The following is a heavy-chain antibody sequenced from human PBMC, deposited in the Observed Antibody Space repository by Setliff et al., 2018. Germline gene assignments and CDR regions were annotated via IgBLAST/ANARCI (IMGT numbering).Heavy chain of an antibody. CDR2: MNPNSGNT. J-gene: IGHJ4*02. CDR1: GGTFTSYD. V-gene: IGHV1-8*02. D-gene: IGHD3-3*01. Sequence: ASVKVSCKASGGTFTSYDINWVRQATGQGLEWMGWMNPNSGNTGYAQKFQGRVTMTRNTSISTAYMDLSSLRFEDTAVYYCARAQSWSGGPYYFDNWGQGTLVTVSS. CDR3: ARAQSWSGGPYYFDN.